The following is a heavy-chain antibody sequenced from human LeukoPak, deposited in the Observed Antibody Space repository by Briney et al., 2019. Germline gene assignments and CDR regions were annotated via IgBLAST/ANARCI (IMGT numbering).Heavy chain of an antibody. V-gene: IGHV4-59*01. Sequence: SETLSLTCTVSGGSISSYYWSWIRQPPGKGLEWIGYIYYSGSTNYNPSLKSRVTISVDTSKNQLSLKLSSVTAADTAVYYCARGRAGAFDIWGQGTMVTVSS. CDR1: GGSISSYY. D-gene: IGHD5-24*01. J-gene: IGHJ3*02. CDR2: IYYSGST. CDR3: ARGRAGAFDI.